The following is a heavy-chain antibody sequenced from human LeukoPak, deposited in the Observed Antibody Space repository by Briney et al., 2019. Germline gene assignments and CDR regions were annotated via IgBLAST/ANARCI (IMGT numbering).Heavy chain of an antibody. D-gene: IGHD3-16*01. J-gene: IGHJ4*02. V-gene: IGHV3-7*01. Sequence: PGGPLRLSCTASGIMFSGYWMSWVRQAPGKGLEWVANIKQHGTEKYYVDSVKGRFTISRDDAKKSVYLQMNSLRAEDTAVYYCASDGGPFDHWGQGILVTVAS. CDR2: IKQHGTEK. CDR3: ASDGGPFDH. CDR1: GIMFSGYW.